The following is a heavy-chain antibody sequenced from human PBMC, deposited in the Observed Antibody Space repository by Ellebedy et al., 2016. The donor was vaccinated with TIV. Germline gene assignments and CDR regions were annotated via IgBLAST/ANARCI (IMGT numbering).Heavy chain of an antibody. Sequence: MPSETLSLSCAVYGGSFDTDFWTWIRQPPGKGLEWIGEINHSGSMDSHPSLRSRLTISLDTSKNQFPLKLNPVTAADTAVYYCARINIGGGVDVWGHGTTVTVSS. D-gene: IGHD3-16*01. J-gene: IGHJ6*02. CDR1: GGSFDTDF. CDR2: INHSGSM. V-gene: IGHV4-34*01. CDR3: ARINIGGGVDV.